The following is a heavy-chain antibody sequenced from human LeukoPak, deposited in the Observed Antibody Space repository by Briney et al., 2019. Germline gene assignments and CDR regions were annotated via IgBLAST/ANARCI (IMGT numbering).Heavy chain of an antibody. J-gene: IGHJ6*02. V-gene: IGHV4-59*01. CDR3: ESGRYSYGYDYYYGMDV. Sequence: SETLSLTCTVSGGSISSYYWSWIRQPPGKGLEWIGYIYYSGSTNYNPSLKSRVTISVDTSKNQFSLKLSSVTAADTAVYYCESGRYSYGYDYYYGMDVWGQGTTVTVSS. CDR2: IYYSGST. D-gene: IGHD5-18*01. CDR1: GGSISSYY.